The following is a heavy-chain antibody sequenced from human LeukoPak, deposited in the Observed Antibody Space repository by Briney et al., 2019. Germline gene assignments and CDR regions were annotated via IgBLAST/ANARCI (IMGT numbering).Heavy chain of an antibody. V-gene: IGHV3-30*18. CDR3: AKGDYDILTGYYDY. J-gene: IGHJ4*02. Sequence: PGRSLRLSCAASGFTFSSYGMHWVRQAPGKGLEWVAVISYDGSNKYYADSEKGRFTISRDNSKNTLYLQMNSLRAEDTAVYYCAKGDYDILTGYYDYWGQGTLVTVSS. CDR2: ISYDGSNK. D-gene: IGHD3-9*01. CDR1: GFTFSSYG.